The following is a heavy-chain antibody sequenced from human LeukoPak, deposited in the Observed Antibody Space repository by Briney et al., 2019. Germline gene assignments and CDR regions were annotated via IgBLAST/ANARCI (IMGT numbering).Heavy chain of an antibody. D-gene: IGHD2-2*01. CDR1: GFTFSSYW. V-gene: IGHV3-7*01. CDR2: IKQDGSEK. Sequence: GGSLRLSCAASGFTFSSYWMSWVRQAPGKGLKWVANIKQDGSEKYYVDSVKGRFTISRDNAKNSLYLQMNSLRAEDTAVYYCARDDCSSISCYHNWFDPWGQGTLVTVSS. CDR3: ARDDCSSISCYHNWFDP. J-gene: IGHJ5*02.